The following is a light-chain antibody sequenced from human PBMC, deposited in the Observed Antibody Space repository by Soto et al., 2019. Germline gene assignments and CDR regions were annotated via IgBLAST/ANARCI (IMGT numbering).Light chain of an antibody. J-gene: IGKJ4*01. Sequence: EIVMTQSPDTLSVSPGERATLSCRASQSVSSNLAWYQQKSGQTPRLLIYGASTRATDIPTRFSGSGSGTEFTLTISSLQSEDFAVYYCQQYDNWPLTFGGGTQVEIK. CDR1: QSVSSN. CDR2: GAS. CDR3: QQYDNWPLT. V-gene: IGKV3-15*01.